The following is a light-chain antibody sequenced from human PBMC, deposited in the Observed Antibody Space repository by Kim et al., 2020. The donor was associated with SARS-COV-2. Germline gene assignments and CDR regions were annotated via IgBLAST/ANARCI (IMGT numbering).Light chain of an antibody. CDR1: QDIANS. Sequence: ASVGDRITITCRASQDIANSLAWYQQKPGEVPTVLIYAASTLQSGVPSRFSGSGSGTEFTLTIGSLQTEDVATYYCQKYNSAPWTFGPGTKVDIK. CDR2: AAS. V-gene: IGKV1-27*01. J-gene: IGKJ1*01. CDR3: QKYNSAPWT.